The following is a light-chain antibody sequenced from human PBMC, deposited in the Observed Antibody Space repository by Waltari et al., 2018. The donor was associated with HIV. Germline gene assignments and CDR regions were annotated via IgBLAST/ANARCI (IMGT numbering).Light chain of an antibody. CDR1: NNDVGTYNY. V-gene: IGLV2-14*03. CDR2: DVT. J-gene: IGLJ3*02. CDR3: SSYTSSISLV. Sequence: QSALTQPVSVSGSPGQSITISCTGTNNDVGTYNYVSWYQQHPGKAPKLMIYDVTDRPSGVSDRFSGSKAGNTASLTISGLQAEDEADYYCSSYTSSISLVFGGGTKVTVL.